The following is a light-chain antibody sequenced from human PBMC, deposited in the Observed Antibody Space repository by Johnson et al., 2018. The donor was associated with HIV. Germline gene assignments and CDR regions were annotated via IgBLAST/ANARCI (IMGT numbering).Light chain of an antibody. J-gene: IGLJ1*01. CDR2: DNN. CDR1: SSNIGNNY. Sequence: QSVLTQPPSVSAAPGQRVTISCSGSSSNIGNNYISWYQQLPGTAPKLLIYDNNKRPSGIPDRFSGSKSGTSATLGINGLQTGDEADYYCGTWDSSLSAPVFGTGTKVTVL. CDR3: GTWDSSLSAPV. V-gene: IGLV1-51*01.